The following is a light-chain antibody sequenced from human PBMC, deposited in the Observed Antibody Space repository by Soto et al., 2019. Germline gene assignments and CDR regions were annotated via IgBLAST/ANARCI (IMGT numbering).Light chain of an antibody. CDR1: SGDVGGYNY. V-gene: IGLV2-8*01. J-gene: IGLJ1*01. CDR2: EVS. CDR3: SSYAGSNNYV. Sequence: QSALTQPPSASGSPGQSVTISCTATSGDVGGYNYVSWYQQHPGKAPKLMIYEVSKRPSGVSDRFSGSKSGNTASLTVSGLQAEDEADYYCSSYAGSNNYVFGTGTKVTVL.